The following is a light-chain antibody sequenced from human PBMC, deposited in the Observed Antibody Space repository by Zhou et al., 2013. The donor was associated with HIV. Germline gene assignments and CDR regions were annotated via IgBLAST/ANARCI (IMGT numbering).Light chain of an antibody. V-gene: IGKV1-27*01. J-gene: IGKJ2*04. CDR1: QGIRNR. CDR2: SAS. Sequence: DIQMTQSPSSLSASVGDRVTITCRASQGIRNRLAWYQYKLGEVPKLLIYSASTLQSGVPSRFSGSGSGTEFTLTISSLEPEDFAIYYCQQRSNWPPCSFGQGTELEI. CDR3: QQRSNWPPCS.